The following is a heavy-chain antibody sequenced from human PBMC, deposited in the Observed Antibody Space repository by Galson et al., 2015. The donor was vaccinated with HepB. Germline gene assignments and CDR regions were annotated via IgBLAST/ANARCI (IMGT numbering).Heavy chain of an antibody. V-gene: IGHV5-51*03. Sequence: QSGAEVKKPGESPKISCKGSGYSFPTYWIGWVRQMPGKGLEWMGIIFPADSNTKYSPSFQGQVTISADMSISTAYLQWGSLKVSDTAMYYCARPAGRGYSTGRAPYYFDYWGQGTLVTVSS. CDR2: IFPADSNT. D-gene: IGHD6-19*01. CDR1: GYSFPTYW. J-gene: IGHJ4*02. CDR3: ARPAGRGYSTGRAPYYFDY.